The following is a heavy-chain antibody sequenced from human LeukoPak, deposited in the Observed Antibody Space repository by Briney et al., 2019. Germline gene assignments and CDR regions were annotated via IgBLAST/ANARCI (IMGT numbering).Heavy chain of an antibody. Sequence: SETLSLTCTVSGGSISSYYWSWIRQPAGKGLEWIGRIYTSGSTNYNPSLKSRVTMSADTSRNQFSLRLSSVTAADTAVYYCAREYYYGSGTYFFDYWGRGTLVTVSS. D-gene: IGHD3-10*01. J-gene: IGHJ4*02. V-gene: IGHV4-4*07. CDR2: IYTSGST. CDR1: GGSISSYY. CDR3: AREYYYGSGTYFFDY.